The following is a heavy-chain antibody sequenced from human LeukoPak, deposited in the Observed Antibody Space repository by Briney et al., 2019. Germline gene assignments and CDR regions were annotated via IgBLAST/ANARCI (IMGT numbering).Heavy chain of an antibody. J-gene: IGHJ3*02. CDR1: GVSISSYY. V-gene: IGHV4-59*01. CDR2: IYYSGST. Sequence: SETLSLTCTVSGVSISSYYWSWIRQPPGKGLEWIGYIYYSGSTNYNPSPKSRVTISVDTSKNQFSLKLSSVTAADTAVYYCARSRKRAVVAANPADAFDIWGQGKMVTVSS. CDR3: ARSRKRAVVAANPADAFDI. D-gene: IGHD2-15*01.